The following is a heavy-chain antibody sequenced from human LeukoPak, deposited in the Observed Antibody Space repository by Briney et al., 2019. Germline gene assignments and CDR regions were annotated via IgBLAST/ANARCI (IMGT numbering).Heavy chain of an antibody. V-gene: IGHV4-59*01. CDR2: IYYSGST. CDR1: GGSISSYY. J-gene: IGHJ5*02. Sequence: SETLSLTCTVSGGSISSYYWSWIRQPPGKGLEWIGYIYYSGSTNYNPSLKSRVTISVDTSKNQFSLKLSSVTAADTAVHYCARLSHYGDNWFDPWGQGTLVTVSS. CDR3: ARLSHYGDNWFDP. D-gene: IGHD4-17*01.